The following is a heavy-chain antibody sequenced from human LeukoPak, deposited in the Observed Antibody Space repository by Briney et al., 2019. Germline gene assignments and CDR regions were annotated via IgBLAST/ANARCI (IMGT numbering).Heavy chain of an antibody. CDR1: GYTFTGYY. D-gene: IGHD6-19*01. CDR2: INPNSGCT. J-gene: IGHJ4*02. V-gene: IGHV1-2*06. Sequence: ASVKVSCKASGYTFTGYYMHWVRQAPGQGLEWMGRINPNSGCTNYAQKFQGRVTMTRDTSISTAYMELSRLRSADTAVYYCARAPPPYSSGWYGEGGDYWGQGTLVTVSS. CDR3: ARAPPPYSSGWYGEGGDY.